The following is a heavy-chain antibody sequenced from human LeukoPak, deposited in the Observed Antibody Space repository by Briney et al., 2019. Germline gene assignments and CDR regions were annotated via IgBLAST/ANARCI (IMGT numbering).Heavy chain of an antibody. V-gene: IGHV4-34*01. CDR3: ARPDGYGLVGI. Sequence: SETLSLTCAVYGRSFSGYYWTWIRQTPGKGLEWIGEINHSGITDYNPSLKSRVTISVDTSKNQFSLTLSSVTAADTAVYYCARPDGYGLVGIWGQGTMVTVSS. CDR2: INHSGIT. J-gene: IGHJ3*02. D-gene: IGHD3-10*01. CDR1: GRSFSGYY.